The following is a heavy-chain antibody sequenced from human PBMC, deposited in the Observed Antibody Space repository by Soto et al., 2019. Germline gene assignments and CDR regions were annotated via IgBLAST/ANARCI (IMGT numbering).Heavy chain of an antibody. D-gene: IGHD6-13*01. CDR1: GGSNNSSSY. CDR2: IYSTGNT. CDR3: RSSSRYSTDV. J-gene: IGHJ6*02. Sequence: QLHLQESGPGLVKPSETLSLRCTVSGGSNNSSSYWGWIRQPPGKGLEWIGSIYSTGNTYYNPSLKGRVTISADTSKNQFSLNLISVTAADTAVYYCRSSSRYSTDVWGQGTTFTVSS. V-gene: IGHV4-39*01.